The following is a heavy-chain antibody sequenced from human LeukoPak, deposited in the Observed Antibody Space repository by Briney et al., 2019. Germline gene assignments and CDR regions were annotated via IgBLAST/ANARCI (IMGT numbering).Heavy chain of an antibody. J-gene: IGHJ4*02. Sequence: SETLSLTCAVYGGSFSGYYWSWIRQPPGKGLEWIGEINHSGSTNYNPSLKSRVTISVDTSKNQFSLKLSSVTAADTAVYYRARLAPFPSSSWYYFDYWGQGTLVTVSS. CDR3: ARLAPFPSSSWYYFDY. D-gene: IGHD6-13*01. V-gene: IGHV4-34*01. CDR1: GGSFSGYY. CDR2: INHSGST.